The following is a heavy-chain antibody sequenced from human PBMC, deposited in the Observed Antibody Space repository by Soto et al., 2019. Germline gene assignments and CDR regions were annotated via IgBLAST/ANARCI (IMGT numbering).Heavy chain of an antibody. CDR1: GGSFSGYQ. CDR3: ARGLILWFGELSRRGGYYYYMDV. D-gene: IGHD3-10*01. J-gene: IGHJ6*03. Sequence: QVQLQQWGAGLLKPSETLSLTCAVYGGSFSGYQWSWIRQTPGKGLEWIGGINDSGDINYNPSLKSRGTILVDSHKKQISLRLSSVAAADTAVYYCARGLILWFGELSRRGGYYYYMDVWGKGTTVTVSS. V-gene: IGHV4-34*01. CDR2: INDSGDI.